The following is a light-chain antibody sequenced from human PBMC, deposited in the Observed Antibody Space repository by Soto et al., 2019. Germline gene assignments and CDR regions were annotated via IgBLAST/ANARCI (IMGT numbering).Light chain of an antibody. J-gene: IGKJ4*01. CDR1: HSIXIY. V-gene: IGKV3D-15*01. CDR2: DAS. CDR3: QQYNSYSPRT. Sequence: DIVLTQSPASLSLSPGDRATLSCMARHSIXIYLDWYKEKPGQAPRFLIXDASNRATGIPARFIGSGSGTEFTLTISSLQPDEFATYYCQQYNSYSPRTFGGGTKVDIK.